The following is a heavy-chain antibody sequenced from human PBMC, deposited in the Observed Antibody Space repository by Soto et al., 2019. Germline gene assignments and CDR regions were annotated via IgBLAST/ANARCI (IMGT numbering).Heavy chain of an antibody. CDR1: GFTFNKYA. Sequence: GGSLRLSCAASGFTFNKYAMSWVRQAPGKGLEWVSVISGSGDDTFYDNSVNGRFIISRDNSKNTLYLDMYGLGAEDSAFYYCARSTASRKNEYYFYYYMDVWGKGTTVTVSS. D-gene: IGHD4-17*01. J-gene: IGHJ6*03. V-gene: IGHV3-23*01. CDR2: ISGSGDDT. CDR3: ARSTASRKNEYYFYYYMDV.